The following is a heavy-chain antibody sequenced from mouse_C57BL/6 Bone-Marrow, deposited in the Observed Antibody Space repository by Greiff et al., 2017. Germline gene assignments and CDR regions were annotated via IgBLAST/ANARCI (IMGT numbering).Heavy chain of an antibody. V-gene: IGHV5-17*01. CDR3: AWRATPASYYAMDY. CDR2: ISSGSSTI. Sequence: EVKLVESGGGLVKPGGSLKLSCAASGFTFSDYGMHWVRQAPEKGLEWVAYISSGSSTIYSAATVKGRFTISRDNAKNTVFLQMTSLRSEDTAMNYCAWRATPASYYAMDYWGQGTSVTVSS. J-gene: IGHJ4*01. D-gene: IGHD4-1*02. CDR1: GFTFSDYG.